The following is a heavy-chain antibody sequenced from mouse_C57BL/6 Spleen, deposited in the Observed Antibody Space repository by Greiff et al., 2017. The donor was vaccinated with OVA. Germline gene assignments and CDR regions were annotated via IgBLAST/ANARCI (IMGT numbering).Heavy chain of an antibody. CDR1: GFTFSDYY. CDR3: ASYSNCYARDY. Sequence: EVQLVESGGGLVQPGGSLKLSCAASGFTFSDYYMYWVRQTPEQRLEWVAYLSNGGGSTYYPDTVKGRFTISRDNAKNTRYLQMSRLKSEDTAMYDCASYSNCYARDYWGQGTSVTVSS. J-gene: IGHJ4*01. CDR2: LSNGGGST. D-gene: IGHD2-5*01. V-gene: IGHV5-12*01.